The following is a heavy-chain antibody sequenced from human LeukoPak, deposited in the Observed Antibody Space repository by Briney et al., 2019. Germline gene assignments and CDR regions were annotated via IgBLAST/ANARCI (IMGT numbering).Heavy chain of an antibody. CDR1: GGSISSGGYY. CDR2: IYYSGST. D-gene: IGHD5-18*01. CDR3: ASRIDYSYGIDY. Sequence: RTSETLSLTCTVSGGSISSGGYYWSWIRQHPGKGLEWIGYIYYSGSTYYNPSLKSRVTISVDSSKNQFSLKLSSVTAADTAVYYCASRIDYSYGIDYWGQGTLVTVSS. J-gene: IGHJ4*02. V-gene: IGHV4-31*03.